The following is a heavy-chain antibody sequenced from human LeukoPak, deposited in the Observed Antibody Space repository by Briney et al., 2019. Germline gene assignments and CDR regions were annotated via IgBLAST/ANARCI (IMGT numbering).Heavy chain of an antibody. CDR2: INPNSGGT. Sequence: ASVKVSCKASGYTFTGYYMHWVRQAPGQGLEWMGWINPNSGGTNYAQKFQGRVTMTRDTSISTAYMEQSRLRSDDTAVYYCAREGSFSGLLDYWGQGTLVTVSS. J-gene: IGHJ4*02. CDR3: AREGSFSGLLDY. V-gene: IGHV1-2*02. CDR1: GYTFTGYY. D-gene: IGHD6-25*01.